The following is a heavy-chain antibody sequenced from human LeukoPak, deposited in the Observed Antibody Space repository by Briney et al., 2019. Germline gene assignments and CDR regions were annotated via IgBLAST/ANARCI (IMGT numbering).Heavy chain of an antibody. CDR3: ARVNGSGSFLDY. V-gene: IGHV4-4*07. D-gene: IGHD3-10*01. Sequence: KSSETLSLTCTVSGGSFSTYYWSWIRQPAGKGLEWIGHISPSGSTNYGPSLKSRVSISADKSKNQFFLRLTSVTAADTAVYYCARVNGSGSFLDYWGQGTLIPVSS. CDR2: ISPSGST. CDR1: GGSFSTYY. J-gene: IGHJ4*02.